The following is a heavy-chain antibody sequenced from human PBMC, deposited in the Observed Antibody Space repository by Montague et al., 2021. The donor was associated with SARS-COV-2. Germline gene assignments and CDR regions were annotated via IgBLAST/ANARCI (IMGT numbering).Heavy chain of an antibody. D-gene: IGHD1-7*01. V-gene: IGHV6-1*01. Sequence: NTDYAVSVKSRITISPDTSKNQFSLHLNSVTPEDKAVYYCARGWNYAFDIWSQGTMVTVSS. CDR3: ARGWNYAFDI. CDR2: NT. J-gene: IGHJ3*02.